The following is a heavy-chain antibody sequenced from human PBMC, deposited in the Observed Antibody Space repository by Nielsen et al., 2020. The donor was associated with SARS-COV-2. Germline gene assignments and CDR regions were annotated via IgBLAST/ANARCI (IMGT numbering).Heavy chain of an antibody. V-gene: IGHV1-69*06. Sequence: SVKVSCKASGYTFTGYYMHWVRQAPGQGLEWMGGIIPIFGTANYAQKFQGRVTMTEDTSTDTAYMELSSLRSEDTAVYYCATDLGLDYWGQGTLVTVSS. J-gene: IGHJ4*02. CDR2: IIPIFGTA. CDR1: GYTFTGYY. CDR3: ATDLGLDY.